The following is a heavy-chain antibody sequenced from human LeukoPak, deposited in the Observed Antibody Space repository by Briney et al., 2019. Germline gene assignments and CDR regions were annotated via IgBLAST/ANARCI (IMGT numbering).Heavy chain of an antibody. J-gene: IGHJ4*02. V-gene: IGHV1-2*02. Sequence: ASVEVSCKASGYTFTGYYMHWVRQAPGQGLEWMGWINPNSGGTNYAQKFQGRVTMTRDTSISTAYMELSRLRSDDTAVYYCARGTLRLDSFYYWGQGTLVTVSS. CDR2: INPNSGGT. CDR3: ARGTLRLDSFYY. D-gene: IGHD1-7*01. CDR1: GYTFTGYY.